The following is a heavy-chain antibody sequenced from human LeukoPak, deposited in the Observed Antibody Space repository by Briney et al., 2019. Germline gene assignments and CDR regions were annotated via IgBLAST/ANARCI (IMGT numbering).Heavy chain of an antibody. Sequence: GGSVRLSCAASGFTFSSYSMSSVRQAPGKGLEWVSSISSSSSYIYHADSVKGRFTISRDNAKNSLYPQMNSLRAEDTAVYYCARDASTVTTLFDYWGQGTLVTVSS. CDR3: ARDASTVTTLFDY. D-gene: IGHD4-17*01. J-gene: IGHJ4*02. CDR2: ISSSSSYI. V-gene: IGHV3-21*01. CDR1: GFTFSSYS.